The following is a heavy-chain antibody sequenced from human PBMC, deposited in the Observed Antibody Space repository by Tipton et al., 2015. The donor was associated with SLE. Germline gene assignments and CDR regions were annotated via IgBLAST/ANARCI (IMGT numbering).Heavy chain of an antibody. Sequence: TLSLTCTVSGDSITSITRTNWWSWVRQPPGKGLEWIGEIHHSGSTNSNPSLKSRVTISVDTSKSQFSLQLTSVTAADTAVYYCARDGYCSTSNCRTSGYMDVWGKGTMVNVSS. J-gene: IGHJ6*03. CDR1: GDSITSITRTNW. CDR2: IHHSGST. D-gene: IGHD2-2*01. V-gene: IGHV4-4*02. CDR3: ARDGYCSTSNCRTSGYMDV.